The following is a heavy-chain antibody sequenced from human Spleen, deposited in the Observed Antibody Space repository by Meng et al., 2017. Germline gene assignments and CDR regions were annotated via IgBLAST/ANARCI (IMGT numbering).Heavy chain of an antibody. V-gene: IGHV3-21*01. J-gene: IGHJ4*02. D-gene: IGHD2-15*01. CDR1: GFTFSDYL. CDR3: ANYCSGGSFQDRFFYY. CDR2: ISTTSNYI. Sequence: GESLKISCAASGFTFSDYLMNWVRQAPGKGLEWVSSISTTSNYIYYADSVKGRFTISRDNAKNLLYLQMNSLRAEDTAVYYSANYCSGGSFQDRFFYYWGQGTLVTVSS.